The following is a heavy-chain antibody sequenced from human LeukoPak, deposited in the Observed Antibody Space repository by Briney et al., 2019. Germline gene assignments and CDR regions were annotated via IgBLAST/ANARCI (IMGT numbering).Heavy chain of an antibody. CDR2: VSYDGSIK. D-gene: IGHD5-12*01. J-gene: IGHJ4*02. V-gene: IGHV3-30-3*01. CDR1: GFTFSSYA. CDR3: ATKLGSGYDYVY. Sequence: PGRSLRLSCAASGFTFSSYALHWVRQAPNKGLEWVAIVSYDGSIKYYADSVKGRFTISRDNSKNTLYLQMNSLRAEGTAVYYCATKLGSGYDYVYWGQGTLVTVSS.